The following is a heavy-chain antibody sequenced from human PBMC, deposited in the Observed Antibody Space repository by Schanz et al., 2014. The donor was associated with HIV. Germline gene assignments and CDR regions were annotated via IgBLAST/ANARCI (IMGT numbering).Heavy chain of an antibody. D-gene: IGHD3-22*01. CDR1: GFNFNNYA. Sequence: EVQLLESGGGLVQPGGSLRLSCEASGFNFNNYAMTWVRQAPGKGLEWVSSISESGGRTYYADSVNGRFTISRDNSKNTLYLQMTTLRIDDTAVYYCAKPEYDSRGSSQSHFDYWGQGTLVTVSS. V-gene: IGHV3-23*01. J-gene: IGHJ4*02. CDR2: ISESGGRT. CDR3: AKPEYDSRGSSQSHFDY.